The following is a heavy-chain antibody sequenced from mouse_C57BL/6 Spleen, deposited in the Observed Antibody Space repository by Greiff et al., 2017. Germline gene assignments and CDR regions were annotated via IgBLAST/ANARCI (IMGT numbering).Heavy chain of an antibody. CDR1: GSTFTSYW. J-gene: IGHJ2*01. V-gene: IGHV1-52*01. CDR3: ARGAVVPFDY. CDR2: IDPSDSET. D-gene: IGHD1-1*01. Sequence: QVQLQQPGAELVRPGSSVKLSCKASGSTFTSYWMHWVKQRPIQGLEWIGNIDPSDSETHYNQKFKDKATLTVVKSSSTAYMQLSSLTAEDSAVYYCARGAVVPFDYWGQGTTLTVSS.